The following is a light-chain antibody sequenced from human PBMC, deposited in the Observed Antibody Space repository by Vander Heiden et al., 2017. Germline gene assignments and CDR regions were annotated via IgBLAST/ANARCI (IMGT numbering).Light chain of an antibody. J-gene: IGKJ4*01. CDR2: WAS. CDR3: QQYYSTPLT. V-gene: IGKV4-1*01. CDR1: QSVLYSSNNKNY. Sequence: ILMTQSPDSLPVSLGERATINCKSSQSVLYSSNNKNYLAWYQQKPGQPPKLLIYWASTRESGVPDRFSGSGSGTDFTLTISSLQAEDVAVYYCQQYYSTPLTFGGGTKVEIK.